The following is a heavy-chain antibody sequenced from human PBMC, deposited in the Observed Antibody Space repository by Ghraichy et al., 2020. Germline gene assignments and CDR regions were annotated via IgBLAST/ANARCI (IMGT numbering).Heavy chain of an antibody. V-gene: IGHV4-61*03. CDR1: GGSVSSGSYY. Sequence: SETLSLTCTVSGGSVSSGSYYWSWIRQAPGKGLEWIGYIAFTGSVNFNPSLKSRVTISRDTSKNVFSLRLNSVTASDTAVYYCARGRGGGIVVGQAALNFDTWGQGTLGTVSS. CDR2: IAFTGSV. J-gene: IGHJ4*02. CDR3: ARGRGGGIVVGQAALNFDT. D-gene: IGHD2-15*01.